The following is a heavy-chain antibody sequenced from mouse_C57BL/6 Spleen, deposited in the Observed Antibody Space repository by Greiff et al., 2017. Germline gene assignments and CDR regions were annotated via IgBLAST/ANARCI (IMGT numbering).Heavy chain of an antibody. CDR2: IDPSDSYT. CDR1: GYTFTSYW. Sequence: VQLQQPGAELVRPGTSVKLSCKASGYTFTSYWMHWVKQRPGQGLEWIGVIDPSDSYTNYNQKFKGKATLTVDTSSSTAYMQLSSLTSEDSAVYYCANWDSYYAMDYWGQGPSVTVSS. D-gene: IGHD4-1*01. CDR3: ANWDSYYAMDY. V-gene: IGHV1-59*01. J-gene: IGHJ4*01.